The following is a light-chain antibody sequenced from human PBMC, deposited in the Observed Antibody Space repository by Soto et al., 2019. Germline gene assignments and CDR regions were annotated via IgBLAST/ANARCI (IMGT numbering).Light chain of an antibody. V-gene: IGKV3-20*01. CDR2: DVS. CDR3: QQYGRSPT. J-gene: IGKJ1*01. CDR1: QSVSSSY. Sequence: EIVLTQSPGTLSLSPGERATLSCRSSQSVSSSYLAWYQQKPGQAPRLLIYDVSSRATGIHDRFSGSGSVTDFTITSSILEPEDVAVYYCQQYGRSPTFGQGTKVEIK.